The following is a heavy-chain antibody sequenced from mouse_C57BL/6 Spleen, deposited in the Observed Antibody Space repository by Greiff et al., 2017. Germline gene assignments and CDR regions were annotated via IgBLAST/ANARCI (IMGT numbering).Heavy chain of an antibody. D-gene: IGHD1-1*01. CDR1: GYTFTDYY. CDR3: ASSLYYYGSGLYAMDY. V-gene: IGHV1-77*01. Sequence: QVQLQQSGAELVKPGASVKISCKASGYTFTDYYINWVKQRPGQGLEWIGKIGPGSGSTYYNEKFKGKATLTADKSSSTAYMQLSSLTSEDSAVYVCASSLYYYGSGLYAMDYWGQGTSVTVSS. J-gene: IGHJ4*01. CDR2: IGPGSGST.